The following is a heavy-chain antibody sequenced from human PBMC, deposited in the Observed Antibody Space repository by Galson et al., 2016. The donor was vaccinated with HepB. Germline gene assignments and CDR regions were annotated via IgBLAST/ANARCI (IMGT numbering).Heavy chain of an antibody. CDR2: ISYDGTYQ. Sequence: SLRLSCAASGYRFSGQAMHWVRQAPGKGLEWVAVISYDGTYQLYADSARGRFTISRDNFNNTLYLQMNSLRTEDTAVYYCARELSLVPGKGGHFDLWGQGTLVTVSS. CDR1: GYRFSGQA. CDR3: ARELSLVPGKGGHFDL. J-gene: IGHJ5*02. V-gene: IGHV3-30*04. D-gene: IGHD6-19*01.